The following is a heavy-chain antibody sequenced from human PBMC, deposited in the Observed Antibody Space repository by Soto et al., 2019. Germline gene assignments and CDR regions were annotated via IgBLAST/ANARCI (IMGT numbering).Heavy chain of an antibody. V-gene: IGHV3-53*01. CDR3: ATRPLLPGAP. CDR1: GFTFSSND. J-gene: IGHJ3*01. CDR2: IYSGGST. Sequence: EVQLVESGGGLIQPGGSLRLSCAASGFTFSSNDMNWVRQAPGKGLEWVSLIYSGGSTYYADSVKGRLTISRDNSKNTLYLQMSSPRAEDTALYYCATRPLLPGAPWGQGTMVTVSS. D-gene: IGHD3-22*01.